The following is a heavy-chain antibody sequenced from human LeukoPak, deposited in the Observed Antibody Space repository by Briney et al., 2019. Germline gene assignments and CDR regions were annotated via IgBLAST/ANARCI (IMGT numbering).Heavy chain of an antibody. V-gene: IGHV4-61*01. CDR2: IYYSGST. CDR3: ARVSGNTMVRGVIEPLYYYYGMDV. Sequence: SETLSLTCTVSGGSVSSGSYYWSWIRQPPGKGLEWIGYIYYSGSTNYNPSLKSRVTISVDTSKNQFSLKLSSVTAADTAVYYCARVSGNTMVRGVIEPLYYYYGMDVWGQGTTVTVSS. D-gene: IGHD3-10*01. J-gene: IGHJ6*02. CDR1: GGSVSSGSYY.